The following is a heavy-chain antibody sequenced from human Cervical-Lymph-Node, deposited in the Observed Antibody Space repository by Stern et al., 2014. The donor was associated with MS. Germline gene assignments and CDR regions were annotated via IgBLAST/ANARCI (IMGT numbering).Heavy chain of an antibody. D-gene: IGHD3-10*01. J-gene: IGHJ4*02. CDR2: ISSDGSYI. Sequence: EEQLVQSGGGLVKPGGSLRLSCAASAFTFSSYSMTWVRQAPGKGLDWVSSISSDGSYIYHTDSVKGRFTISRDNAKNSLYLQMNSLRAEDTAVYYCARRGFGEPFDYWGQGTLVTVSS. CDR1: AFTFSSYS. CDR3: ARRGFGEPFDY. V-gene: IGHV3-21*01.